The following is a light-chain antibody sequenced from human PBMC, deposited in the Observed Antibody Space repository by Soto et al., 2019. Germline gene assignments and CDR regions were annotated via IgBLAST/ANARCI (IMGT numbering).Light chain of an antibody. J-gene: IGKJ1*01. CDR3: QQYATSPVG. V-gene: IGKV3-20*01. CDR1: QSVSSGY. CDR2: GAS. Sequence: EIVLTQSPGTLSLSPGERATLSCRASQSVSSGYLAWYQQKPGQAPRLLIYGASSRATGIPDRFSGSGSGTDFTLTISRLEPEDFAVYYCQQYATSPVGFGQGTKVEIK.